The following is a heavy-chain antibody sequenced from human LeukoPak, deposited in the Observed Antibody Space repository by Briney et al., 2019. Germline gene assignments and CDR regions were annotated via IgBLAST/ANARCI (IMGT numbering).Heavy chain of an antibody. J-gene: IGHJ4*02. V-gene: IGHV3-48*04. D-gene: IGHD4/OR15-4a*01. CDR3: ARDFDYGDYIDF. CDR1: GFTFSTNT. CDR2: ISSGGLTI. Sequence: PGGSLRLSCVASGFTFSTNTFNWVRQAPGKGLEWLSYISSGGLTIFYADSVKGRFTISRDNTKNAIYLDMTNLRAEDTAVYYCARDFDYGDYIDFWGQGTLVAVSS.